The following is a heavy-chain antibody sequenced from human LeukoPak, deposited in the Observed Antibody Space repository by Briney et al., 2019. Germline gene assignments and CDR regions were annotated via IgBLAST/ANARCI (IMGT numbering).Heavy chain of an antibody. CDR1: GGTFSSYA. D-gene: IGHD2-15*01. Sequence: GSSVKVSCKASGGTFSSYAISWVRQAPGQGLEWMGWISAYNGNTNYAQKLQGRVTMTTDTSTSTAYMELRNLRSDDTAVYYCARDRRDVVVVAATRTDAFDIWGQGTMVTVSS. J-gene: IGHJ3*02. CDR2: ISAYNGNT. CDR3: ARDRRDVVVVAATRTDAFDI. V-gene: IGHV1-18*01.